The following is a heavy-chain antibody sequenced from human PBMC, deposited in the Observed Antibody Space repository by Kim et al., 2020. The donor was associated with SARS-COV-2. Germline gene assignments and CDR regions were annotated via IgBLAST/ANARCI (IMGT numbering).Heavy chain of an antibody. CDR1: GYTFTGYY. CDR3: ARDIAPPKREPEYYYYMDV. CDR2: INTNSGGT. J-gene: IGHJ6*03. Sequence: ASVKVSCKASGYTFTGYYMHWVRQAPGQGLEWMGRINTNSGGTNYAQKFQGRGTRTRDTSISTAYMELSRLRSDDTAVYYCARDIAPPKREPEYYYYMDVWGKGTTVTVS. D-gene: IGHD3-16*02. V-gene: IGHV1-2*06.